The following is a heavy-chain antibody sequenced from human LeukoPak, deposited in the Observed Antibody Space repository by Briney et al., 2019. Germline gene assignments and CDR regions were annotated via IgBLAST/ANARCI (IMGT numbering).Heavy chain of an antibody. CDR1: GFTFSSYA. V-gene: IGHV3-23*01. CDR2: ISGSGGSA. CDR3: ASYIAVAKYYFDN. Sequence: GGSLRLSCAASGFTFSSYAMSWVRQAPGKGLEWVSDISGSGGSAYYADYVKGRFTISRDNSKNTLYLQMNSLRAEDTAVYYCASYIAVAKYYFDNWGQGTLVTVSS. J-gene: IGHJ4*02. D-gene: IGHD6-19*01.